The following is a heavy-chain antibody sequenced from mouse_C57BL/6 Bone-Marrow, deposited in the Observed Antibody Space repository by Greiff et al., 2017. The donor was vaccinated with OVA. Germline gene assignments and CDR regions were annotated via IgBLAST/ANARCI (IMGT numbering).Heavy chain of an antibody. V-gene: IGHV1-63*01. CDR1: GYTFTNYW. D-gene: IGHD1-1*01. CDR2: IYPGGGYT. CDR3: ARAVYGSRGYFDV. Sequence: VQLQQSGAELVRPGTSVKMSCKASGYTFTNYWIGWAKQRPGHGLEWIGDIYPGGGYTNYNEKFKGKATLTADKSSSTAYMQFSSLTSEDSAIYYCARAVYGSRGYFDVWGTGTTVTVSS. J-gene: IGHJ1*03.